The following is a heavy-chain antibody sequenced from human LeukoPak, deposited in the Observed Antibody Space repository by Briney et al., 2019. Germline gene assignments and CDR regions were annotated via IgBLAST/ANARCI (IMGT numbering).Heavy chain of an antibody. V-gene: IGHV1-8*01. J-gene: IGHJ6*02. D-gene: IGHD6-13*01. CDR3: AIPGIAAAANYGMDV. Sequence: ASVKVSCKASEYNFTSYDINWVRQATGQGLEWMGWMNPNSGNTGYAQKFQGRVTMTRNTSISTAYMELSSLRSEDTAVYYCAIPGIAAAANYGMDVWGQGTTVTVSS. CDR1: EYNFTSYD. CDR2: MNPNSGNT.